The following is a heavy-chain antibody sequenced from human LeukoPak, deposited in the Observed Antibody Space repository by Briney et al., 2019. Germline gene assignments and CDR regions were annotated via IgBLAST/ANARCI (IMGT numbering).Heavy chain of an antibody. D-gene: IGHD1-26*01. CDR3: ARVPTHYSGSYFGAFDI. Sequence: PSETLSLTCTVSGGSISSYYWSWIRQPPGKGLEWIGYIYYSGSTNYKPSLKSRVTISVDTSKNQFSLKLSSVAAADTAVYYCARVPTHYSGSYFGAFDIWGQGTMVTVSS. CDR2: IYYSGST. V-gene: IGHV4-59*13. CDR1: GGSISSYY. J-gene: IGHJ3*02.